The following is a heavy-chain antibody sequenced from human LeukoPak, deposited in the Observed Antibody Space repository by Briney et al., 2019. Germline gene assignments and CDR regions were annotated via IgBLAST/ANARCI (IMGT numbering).Heavy chain of an antibody. Sequence: GGSLRLSCAASGFTFDDYAMSWVRQAPGKGLEWVSGIYWNGGSTGYADSVRGRFTISRDNAKNSLYLQMNNLRAEDTALYYCARVRSGGWYDPVDYWGQGALVTVSS. V-gene: IGHV3-20*04. D-gene: IGHD6-19*01. J-gene: IGHJ4*02. CDR3: ARVRSGGWYDPVDY. CDR1: GFTFDDYA. CDR2: IYWNGGST.